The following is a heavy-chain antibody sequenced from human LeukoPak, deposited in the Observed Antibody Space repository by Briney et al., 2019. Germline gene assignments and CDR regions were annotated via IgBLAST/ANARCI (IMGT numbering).Heavy chain of an antibody. D-gene: IGHD1-26*01. Sequence: SETLSLTCTGSGGPISSSSYYWGWIRQPPGTGLEWIGSIYYSGGTYYNPSLRSRVTISVDTSKNHFSLTLRSVTAADTAVYYCARQSWDDTKFYPSDHWGQGTLVTVSS. CDR1: GGPISSSSYY. CDR2: IYYSGGT. V-gene: IGHV4-39*01. J-gene: IGHJ4*02. CDR3: ARQSWDDTKFYPSDH.